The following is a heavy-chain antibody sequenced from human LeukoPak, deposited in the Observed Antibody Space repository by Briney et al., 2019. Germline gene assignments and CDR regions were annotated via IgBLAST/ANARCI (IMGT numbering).Heavy chain of an antibody. J-gene: IGHJ4*02. Sequence: GGSLRLSCAASGFTFSDYYMSWIRQAPGKGLEWVSAISGSGGSTYYADSVKGRFTISRDNSKNTLYLQMNSLRAEDTAVYYCAKGGLRFLEWLPYFDYWGQGTLVTVSS. CDR1: GFTFSDYY. D-gene: IGHD3-3*01. CDR3: AKGGLRFLEWLPYFDY. V-gene: IGHV3-23*01. CDR2: ISGSGGST.